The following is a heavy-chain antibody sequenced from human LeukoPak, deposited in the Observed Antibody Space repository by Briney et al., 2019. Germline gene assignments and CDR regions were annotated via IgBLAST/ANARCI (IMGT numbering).Heavy chain of an antibody. CDR2: IFSDGTT. V-gene: IGHV4-4*07. CDR3: ARAQAGTFSRFDP. Sequence: PSETLSLTCTVSGGSISGYHWNWIRQAAGQALQWIGRIFSDGTTSYNPSLRSRVVMSLDTSKNQFYLKLSSVTAADTALYYCARAQAGTFSRFDPWGQGILVTVSS. CDR1: GGSISGYH. J-gene: IGHJ5*02. D-gene: IGHD6-19*01.